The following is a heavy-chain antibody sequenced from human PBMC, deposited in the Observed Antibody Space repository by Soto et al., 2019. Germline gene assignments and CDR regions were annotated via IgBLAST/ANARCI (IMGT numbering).Heavy chain of an antibody. J-gene: IGHJ2*01. Sequence: QLQLQESGSGLVKPSQTLSLTCAVSGGSISSGCYYWRWLRQPPGKGLEWSGYIFHSGSTYYNPSLKRRVTIPVCTSKNHCSLERSAVTAADTAVDYCAREGGSGSPHWHFNAWGRGTQVCVSS. D-gene: IGHD1-26*01. CDR3: AREGGSGSPHWHFNA. V-gene: IGHV4-30-2*01. CDR2: IFHSGST. CDR1: GGSISSGCYY.